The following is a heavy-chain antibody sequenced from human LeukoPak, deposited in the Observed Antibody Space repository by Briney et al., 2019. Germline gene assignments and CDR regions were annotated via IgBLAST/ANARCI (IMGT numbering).Heavy chain of an antibody. D-gene: IGHD3-3*01. Sequence: PSETLSLTCTVSGGSISSYYWGWIRQPPGKGLEWIGYIYYSGSTNYNPSLKSRVTISVDTSNNQFSLKLSSVTAADTAVYYCAREPASGNWFAPWGQGTLVTVSS. CDR3: AREPASGNWFAP. V-gene: IGHV4-59*01. CDR2: IYYSGST. J-gene: IGHJ5*02. CDR1: GGSISSYY.